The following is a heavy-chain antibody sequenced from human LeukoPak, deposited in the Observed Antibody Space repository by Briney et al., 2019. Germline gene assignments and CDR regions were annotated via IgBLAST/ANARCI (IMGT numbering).Heavy chain of an antibody. CDR2: ISSSGSTI. Sequence: PGGSLRLSCAASGFTFSSYEMNWVRQAPGKGLEWVSYISSSGSTIYYADSVKGRFTISRDNAKNSLYLQMNSLRAEDTAVYYCARDSRSGSYYRPLYYYGMDVWGQGTTVTVSS. J-gene: IGHJ6*02. V-gene: IGHV3-48*03. D-gene: IGHD3-10*01. CDR1: GFTFSSYE. CDR3: ARDSRSGSYYRPLYYYGMDV.